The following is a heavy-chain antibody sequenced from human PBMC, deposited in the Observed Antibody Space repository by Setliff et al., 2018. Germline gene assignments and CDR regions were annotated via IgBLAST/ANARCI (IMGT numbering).Heavy chain of an antibody. D-gene: IGHD6-19*01. CDR2: IVVGSGNT. Sequence: GASVKVSCKASGYTFTSYGISWVRQAPGQGLEWMGWIVVGSGNTNYAQKFQERVTITRDMSTSTAYMELSSLRSEDTAVYYCAAPTGYSSGWYDAFDIWGQGTMVTVSS. CDR3: AAPTGYSSGWYDAFDI. J-gene: IGHJ3*02. V-gene: IGHV1-58*02. CDR1: GYTFTSYG.